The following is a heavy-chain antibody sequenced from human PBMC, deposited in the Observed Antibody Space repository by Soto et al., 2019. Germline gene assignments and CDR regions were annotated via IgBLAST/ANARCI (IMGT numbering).Heavy chain of an antibody. CDR2: ITNTGGTI. Sequence: EVQVVESGGGLVQPGGSLRLSCEGSGFTFSTYNMDWVRQAPGKGLEWVSYITNTGGTIYYADSVRGRFTISRDNAKNRLVLQMNRLRDDNTAVYYCARDGNRGFDMDVWGQGTTVTVSS. CDR1: GFTFSTYN. J-gene: IGHJ6*02. V-gene: IGHV3-48*02. CDR3: ARDGNRGFDMDV.